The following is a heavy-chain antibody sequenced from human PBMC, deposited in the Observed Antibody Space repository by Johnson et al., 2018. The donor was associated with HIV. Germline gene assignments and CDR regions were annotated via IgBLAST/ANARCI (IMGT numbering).Heavy chain of an antibody. CDR2: IHWNGGRT. Sequence: MQLVESGGGLVQPGGSLRLSCAASGFTFSSYGMHWVRQAPGKGLEWVSGIHWNGGRTVYVDSMKGRFTISRDNAKNSLYLQMNSLRAEYTALYYCVRGGLGYQNIHDPFDSWGQGTMVTVSS. D-gene: IGHD3-16*02. V-gene: IGHV3-20*04. CDR1: GFTFSSYG. CDR3: VRGGLGYQNIHDPFDS. J-gene: IGHJ3*02.